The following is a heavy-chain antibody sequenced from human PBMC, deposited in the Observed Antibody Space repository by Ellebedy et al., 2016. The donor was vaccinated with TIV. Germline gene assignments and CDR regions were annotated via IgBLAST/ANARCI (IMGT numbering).Heavy chain of an antibody. D-gene: IGHD6-13*01. CDR3: ARSPYSSSWYDY. V-gene: IGHV3-30-3*01. CDR2: ISYDGSNK. Sequence: GESLKISXAASGFTFSSYAMHWVRQAPGKGLEWVAVISYDGSNKYYADSVKGRFTISRDNSKNTLYLQMNSLRAEDTAVYYCARSPYSSSWYDYWGQGTLVTVSS. CDR1: GFTFSSYA. J-gene: IGHJ4*02.